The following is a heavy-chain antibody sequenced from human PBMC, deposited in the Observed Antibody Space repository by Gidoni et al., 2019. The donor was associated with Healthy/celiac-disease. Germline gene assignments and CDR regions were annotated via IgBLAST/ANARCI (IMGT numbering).Heavy chain of an antibody. CDR2: ISSSSSYI. J-gene: IGHJ6*02. CDR1: GFTFSSYS. V-gene: IGHV3-21*01. CDR3: AREGGGIVVVDRGPNYYGMDV. Sequence: EVQLVESGGGLVKPGGSLRLSCAASGFTFSSYSMNWVRQAPGKGLEWVSSISSSSSYIYYADSVKGRVTISRDNAKNSRYLQMNSLRAEDTAVYYCAREGGGIVVVDRGPNYYGMDVWGQGTTVTVSS. D-gene: IGHD2-15*01.